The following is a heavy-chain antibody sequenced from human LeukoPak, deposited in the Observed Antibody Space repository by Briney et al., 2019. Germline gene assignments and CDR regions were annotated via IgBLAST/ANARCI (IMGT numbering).Heavy chain of an antibody. CDR1: GYTFSGYY. D-gene: IGHD3-9*01. Sequence: ASVKVSCKASGYTFSGYYMHWVRQAPGQGLEWMWWINPNSGGTYYAQKFQGRVTMTRDTSISTAYMELSRLRSDDTAVFYCARVAHNYDLLTGYYPYLDYFDFWGQGTLVTVSS. J-gene: IGHJ4*02. CDR2: INPNSGGT. V-gene: IGHV1-2*02. CDR3: ARVAHNYDLLTGYYPYLDYFDF.